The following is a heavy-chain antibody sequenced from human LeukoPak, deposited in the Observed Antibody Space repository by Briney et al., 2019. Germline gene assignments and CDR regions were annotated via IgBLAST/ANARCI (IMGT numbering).Heavy chain of an antibody. Sequence: GESLKISCKGSGYSFTSYWIGWVRQMPGKGLEWMGIIYPGDSGTRYSPSFQGQVTISADKSISTAYLQWSSLKASDTAMYYCARLLELRTVLVPAAPCDCWGQGTLVTVSS. CDR1: GYSFTSYW. CDR3: ARLLELRTVLVPAAPCDC. D-gene: IGHD2-2*01. CDR2: IYPGDSGT. J-gene: IGHJ4*02. V-gene: IGHV5-51*01.